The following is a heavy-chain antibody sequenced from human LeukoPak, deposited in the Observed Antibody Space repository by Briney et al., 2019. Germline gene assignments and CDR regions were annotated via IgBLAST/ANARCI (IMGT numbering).Heavy chain of an antibody. V-gene: IGHV1-69*05. CDR2: IIPIFGTA. CDR1: GGTFSSYA. D-gene: IGHD2-2*01. J-gene: IGHJ4*02. Sequence: GASVKVSCKASGGTFSSYAISWVRQAPGQGLEWMGGIIPIFGTANYAQKFQGRVTITTDESTSTAYMELSSLRSEDTAVYYCARAKVSGPSFWEYQLLYLDYWGQGTLVTVSS. CDR3: ARAKVSGPSFWEYQLLYLDY.